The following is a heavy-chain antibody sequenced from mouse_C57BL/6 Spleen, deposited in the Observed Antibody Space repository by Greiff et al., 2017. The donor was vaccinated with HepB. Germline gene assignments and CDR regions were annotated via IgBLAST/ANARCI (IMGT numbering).Heavy chain of an antibody. D-gene: IGHD6-1*01. V-gene: IGHV1-26*01. J-gene: IGHJ2*01. CDR3: ARGREVSDY. CDR1: GYTFTDYY. CDR2: INPNNGGT. Sequence: EVQLQQSGPELVKPGASVKISCKASGYTFTDYYMNWVKQSHGKSLEWIGDINPNNGGTSYNQKFKGKATLTVDKSSSTAYMELRSLTSEDSAVYYCARGREVSDYWGQSTTLTVSS.